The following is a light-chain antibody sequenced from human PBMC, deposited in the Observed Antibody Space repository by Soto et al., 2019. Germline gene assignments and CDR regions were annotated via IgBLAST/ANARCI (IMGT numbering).Light chain of an antibody. Sequence: QSVLTQPASVSGSPGQSITISCTGTSSDVGAYNYVSWYQQHPGKAPKLMIYDVSIRPSGVSTRFSGSKSGNTASMTICGLQAEDEAYYYCISYTANSLLFGGGTKLTVL. CDR3: ISYTANSLL. CDR1: SSDVGAYNY. CDR2: DVS. J-gene: IGLJ2*01. V-gene: IGLV2-14*03.